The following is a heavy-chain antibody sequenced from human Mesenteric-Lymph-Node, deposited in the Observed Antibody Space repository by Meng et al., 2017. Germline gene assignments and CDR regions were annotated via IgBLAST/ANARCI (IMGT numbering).Heavy chain of an antibody. Sequence: QLQQGGGGRVMPSETLSLTHAVNGGSLSGAYCNCFRHPPGKGLEGIGENIHGGSPSYNPSLKSRVTISIDTSKNQLSLMLSSVTAADTVGYYCARRPTGIDYWGQGTLVTVSS. CDR3: ARRPTGIDY. CDR1: GGSLSGAY. J-gene: IGHJ4*02. D-gene: IGHD2-8*02. V-gene: IGHV4-34*12. CDR2: NIHGGSP.